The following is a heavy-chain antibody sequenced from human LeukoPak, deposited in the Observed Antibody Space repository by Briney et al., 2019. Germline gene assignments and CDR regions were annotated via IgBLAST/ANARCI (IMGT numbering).Heavy chain of an antibody. CDR3: ARRALAVAGTPNYYYYMDV. D-gene: IGHD6-19*01. CDR1: GGSISSSSYY. CDR2: IYYSGST. J-gene: IGHJ6*03. V-gene: IGHV4-39*01. Sequence: SDTLSLTCTVSGGSISSSSYYWGWIRQPPGKGLEWIGSIYYSGSTYYNPSLKSRVTISVDTSKNQFSLKLSSVTAADTAVYYCARRALAVAGTPNYYYYMDVWGKGTTVTVSS.